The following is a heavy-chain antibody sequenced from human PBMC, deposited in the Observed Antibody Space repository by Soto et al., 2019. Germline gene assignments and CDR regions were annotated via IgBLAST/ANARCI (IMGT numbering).Heavy chain of an antibody. CDR2: ITHCGST. V-gene: IGHV4-34*01. CDR1: SGSFSGYY. CDR3: ARGRLFLTTSGLAITYFDY. J-gene: IGHJ4*02. D-gene: IGHD3-3*01. Sequence: SETLSLTCAVYSGSFSGYYYSWIRQSPGKGLEWIGEITHCGSTTYSPSLKSRVTMSLDTSKNQFSLNMTSMTAADTAVYYCARGRLFLTTSGLAITYFDYWGQGTLVTVSS.